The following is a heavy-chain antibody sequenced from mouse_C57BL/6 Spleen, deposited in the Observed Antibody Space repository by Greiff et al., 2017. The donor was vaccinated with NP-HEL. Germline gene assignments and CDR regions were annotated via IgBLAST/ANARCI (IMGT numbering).Heavy chain of an antibody. D-gene: IGHD2-1*01. CDR3: AKSPDYGNSYFDY. CDR1: GFSFTSYG. CDR2: IWSGGST. Sequence: VQLQQSGPGLVQPSQSLSITCTVSGFSFTSYGVHWVRQPPGKGLEWLGVIWSGGSTDYNAAFISRLSISKDNSKSQVFFKMNSLKADDTAIYYWAKSPDYGNSYFDYWGQGTTLTVSS. J-gene: IGHJ2*01. V-gene: IGHV2-4*01.